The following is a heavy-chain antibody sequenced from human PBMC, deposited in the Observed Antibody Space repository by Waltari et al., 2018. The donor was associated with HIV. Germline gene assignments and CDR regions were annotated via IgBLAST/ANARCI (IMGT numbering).Heavy chain of an antibody. CDR2: IYYSGST. V-gene: IGHV4-59*08. D-gene: IGHD3-9*01. CDR1: GGSVSSYY. J-gene: IGHJ5*02. Sequence: VQLQESGPGLVKPSETLSLTCTVPGGSVSSYYWIWLRHPPGTGRDWIGYIYYSGSTNSDPSLIRPVAMSLDTSEIHYSLSLSSVTAAETARYHCERHLYDTLTGDPNWFDPWGQATLVTVSS. CDR3: ERHLYDTLTGDPNWFDP.